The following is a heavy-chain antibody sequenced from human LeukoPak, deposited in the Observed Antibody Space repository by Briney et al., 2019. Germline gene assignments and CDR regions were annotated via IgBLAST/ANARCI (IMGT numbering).Heavy chain of an antibody. J-gene: IGHJ4*02. Sequence: ASVKVSCKASGGTFSSYAISWVRQAPGQGLEWMGGIIPILGTANYAQRFQGRGTITTDESTSTAYMELSSLRSEDTAVYYCARGTVTTEGNYFDYWGQGTLVTVSS. CDR1: GGTFSSYA. D-gene: IGHD4-11*01. CDR3: ARGTVTTEGNYFDY. V-gene: IGHV1-69*05. CDR2: IIPILGTA.